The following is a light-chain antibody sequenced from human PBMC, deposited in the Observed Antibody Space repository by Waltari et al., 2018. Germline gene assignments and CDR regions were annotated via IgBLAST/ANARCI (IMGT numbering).Light chain of an antibody. CDR1: QSVTRD. J-gene: IGKJ1*01. CDR3: QQYRYSPWT. V-gene: IGKV3-20*01. CDR2: GAS. Sequence: DIVLKQSPGTLSLAPAETATLVCRARQSVTRDLAWYQQKPGQAPRLLISGASSRATGIPDRFSGSGSGSDFTLTVSRLEPEDFAVYYCQQYRYSPWTFGQGTKVEL.